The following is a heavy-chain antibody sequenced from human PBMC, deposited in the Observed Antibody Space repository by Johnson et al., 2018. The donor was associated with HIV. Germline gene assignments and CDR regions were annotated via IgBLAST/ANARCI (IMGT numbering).Heavy chain of an antibody. CDR1: GLSFSNFG. D-gene: IGHD7-27*01. CDR3: ARESALTGDSLGFDI. CDR2: ISFDGNLK. Sequence: QVQLVESGGGVVQPGKSLTLSCVASGLSFSNFGIHWVRQAPGKGPEWVAVISFDGNLKKYADSVKGRFTISRDNSKNTLYLQMNSLRAEDTAVYYCARESALTGDSLGFDIWGQGTMVTVSS. V-gene: IGHV3-33*08. J-gene: IGHJ3*02.